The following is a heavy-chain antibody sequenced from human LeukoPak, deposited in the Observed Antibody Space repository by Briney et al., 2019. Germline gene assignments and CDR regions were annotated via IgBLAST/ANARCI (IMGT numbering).Heavy chain of an antibody. CDR3: ATYTAMVTGTFDY. V-gene: IGHV1-69*13. J-gene: IGHJ4*02. CDR2: IIPIFGTA. D-gene: IGHD5-18*01. Sequence: SVKVSCKASGGTFSSYAISWVRQAPGQGLEWMGGIIPIFGTANYAQKFQGRVAITADESTSTAYMELSSLRSEDTAVYYCATYTAMVTGTFDYWGQGTLVTVSS. CDR1: GGTFSSYA.